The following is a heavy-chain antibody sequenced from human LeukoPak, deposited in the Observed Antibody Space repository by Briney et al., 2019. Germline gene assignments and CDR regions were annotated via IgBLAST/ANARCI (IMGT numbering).Heavy chain of an antibody. CDR2: ISSSSSYI. CDR3: AREPYVDTAMVPFDY. Sequence: GGTLRLSCAASGFTFSSYGMSWVRQAPGKGLEWVSSISSSSSYIYYADSVKGRFTISRDNAKNSLYLQMNSLRAEDTAVYYCAREPYVDTAMVPFDYWGQGTLVTVSS. D-gene: IGHD5-18*01. V-gene: IGHV3-21*01. J-gene: IGHJ4*02. CDR1: GFTFSSYG.